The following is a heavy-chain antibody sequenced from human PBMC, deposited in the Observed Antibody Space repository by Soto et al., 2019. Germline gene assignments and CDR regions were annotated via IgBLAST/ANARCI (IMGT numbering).Heavy chain of an antibody. CDR3: ARDRYPGHYYYYYGMDV. J-gene: IGHJ6*02. Sequence: PGGSLRLSCAASGFTFSSYGMHWVRQAPGKGLEWVAVIWYDGSNKYYADSVKGRFTISRDNSKNTLYLQMNSLRAEDTAVYYCARDRYPGHYYYYYGMDVWGQGTTVTVSS. V-gene: IGHV3-33*01. D-gene: IGHD1-20*01. CDR1: GFTFSSYG. CDR2: IWYDGSNK.